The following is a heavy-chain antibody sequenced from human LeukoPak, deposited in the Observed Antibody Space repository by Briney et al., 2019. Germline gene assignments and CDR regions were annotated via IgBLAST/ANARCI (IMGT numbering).Heavy chain of an antibody. CDR1: GFPLTYYG. V-gene: IGHV3-30*18. J-gene: IGHJ4*02. CDR3: AKDSGEMATNWDFDY. CDR2: ISYDGNKK. D-gene: IGHD5-24*01. Sequence: PGGSLRLSCAASGFPLTYYGMHWVRQAPGKGLEWVALISYDGNKKYYADSVKGRFTISRDNSENTHYQQMNSLRVEDTAIYYCAKDSGEMATNWDFDYWGQGTLVTVSS.